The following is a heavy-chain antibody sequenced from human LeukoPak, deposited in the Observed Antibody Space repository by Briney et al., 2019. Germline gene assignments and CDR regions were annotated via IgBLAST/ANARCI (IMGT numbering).Heavy chain of an antibody. CDR1: GYTLTELS. CDR3: ATCRDLRWCDAFDI. V-gene: IGHV1-24*01. D-gene: IGHD4-23*01. J-gene: IGHJ3*02. CDR2: FDPEDGET. Sequence: ASVKVSCKVSGYTLTELSMHWVRQAPGKWLEWMGGFDPEDGETIYAQKFQGRVTMTEDTSTDTAYMELSSLRSEDTAVYYCATCRDLRWCDAFDIWGQGTMVTVSS.